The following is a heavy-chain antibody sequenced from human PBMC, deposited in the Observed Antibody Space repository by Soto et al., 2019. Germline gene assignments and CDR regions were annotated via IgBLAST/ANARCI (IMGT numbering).Heavy chain of an antibody. V-gene: IGHV3-9*01. D-gene: IGHD2-15*01. CDR1: GFTFDDYA. Sequence: EVQLVDSGGGLVQPGRSLRLSCAASGFTFDDYAMHWVRQAPGKGLEWVSGISWNSGSIGYADSVKGRFTISRDNAKNSLYLQMNSLRAEDTALYYCAKDIPYCSGGSCYSGIFDYWGQGTLVTVSS. CDR2: ISWNSGSI. J-gene: IGHJ4*02. CDR3: AKDIPYCSGGSCYSGIFDY.